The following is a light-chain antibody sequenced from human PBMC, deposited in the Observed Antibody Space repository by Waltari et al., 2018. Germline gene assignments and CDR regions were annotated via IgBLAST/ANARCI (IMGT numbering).Light chain of an antibody. CDR2: DAS. V-gene: IGKV3-11*01. CDR1: QSISSY. J-gene: IGKJ1*01. CDR3: QQRDSWWT. Sequence: EIVLTQSPATLSLSPGERATLSCRASQSISSYLAWYQQKPGQAPRLLIYDASNRATGIPARFSGGGVGTDFTLTISSLEPEDFAVYYWQQRDSWWTFGQGTKVEIK.